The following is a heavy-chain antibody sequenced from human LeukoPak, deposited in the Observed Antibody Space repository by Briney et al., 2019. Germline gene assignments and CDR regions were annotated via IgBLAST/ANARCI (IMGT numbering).Heavy chain of an antibody. CDR3: ARDARGSDY. CDR2: KWYDGSNK. V-gene: IGHV3-33*01. CDR1: GFTFSSYG. Sequence: PGRSLRLSCAASGFTFSSYGMHWVRQAPGKGLEWVAVKWYDGSNKYYADSVKGRFTISRDNSKNTLYLQMNSLRAEGTAVYYCARDARGSDYWGQGTLVTVSS. D-gene: IGHD3-10*01. J-gene: IGHJ4*02.